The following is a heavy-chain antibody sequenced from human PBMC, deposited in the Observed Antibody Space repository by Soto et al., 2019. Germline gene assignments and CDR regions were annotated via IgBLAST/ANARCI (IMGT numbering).Heavy chain of an antibody. CDR1: GVTFSNYA. D-gene: IGHD3-10*01. CDR2: ISHSGSST. V-gene: IGHV3-23*01. CDR3: AKGSWVHHGSEGGNWLDP. Sequence: EVQFLESGGGLVQPGGSLRLSCAASGVTFSNYAMNWVRQAPGKGLEWVSGISHSGSSTYYADSVKGRFTISRDNSKNTLFLQMNSLTAEDTAVYYCAKGSWVHHGSEGGNWLDPWGQGTLVNVSS. J-gene: IGHJ5*02.